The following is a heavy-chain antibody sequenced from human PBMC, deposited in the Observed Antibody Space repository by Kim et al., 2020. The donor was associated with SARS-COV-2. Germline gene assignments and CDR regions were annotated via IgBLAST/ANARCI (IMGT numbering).Heavy chain of an antibody. D-gene: IGHD4-17*01. V-gene: IGHV3-9*01. CDR3: AKDALKVTTVTTGWFEP. CDR1: GFTFGDYA. Sequence: GGSLRLSCAASGFTFGDYAMHWVRQAQGQGLELVSGISLNSGRIGYADSLKSRFTIFRDNAKNSLYLQMNSLRAEDTALYYCAKDALKVTTVTTGWFEPWGQRTLVTVSS. J-gene: IGHJ5*02. CDR2: ISLNSGRI.